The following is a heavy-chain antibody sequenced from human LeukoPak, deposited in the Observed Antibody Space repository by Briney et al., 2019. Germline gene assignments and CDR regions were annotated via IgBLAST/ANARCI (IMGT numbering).Heavy chain of an antibody. Sequence: GGSLRLSCAASGFTFSSYSMNWVRQAPGKGLEWVPSISSSSSYIYYADSVKGRFTISRDNAKNSLYLQMNSLRAEDTAVYYCSREAYDGGSYLIDYWGQGTLVTVSS. CDR3: SREAYDGGSYLIDY. CDR1: GFTFSSYS. V-gene: IGHV3-21*01. J-gene: IGHJ4*02. CDR2: ISSSSSYI. D-gene: IGHD1-26*01.